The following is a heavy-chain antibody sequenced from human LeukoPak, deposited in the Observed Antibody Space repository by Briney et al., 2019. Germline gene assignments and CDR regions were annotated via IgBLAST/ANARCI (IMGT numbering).Heavy chain of an antibody. V-gene: IGHV3-21*01. CDR2: ISSSSSSYI. Sequence: GGSLRLSCAASGFTFSSYSMNWVRQAPGKGLEWVSSISSSSSSYIYYADSVKGRFTISRDNAKNSLYLQMNSLRAEDTAVYYCARDTQLLDAFDIWGQGTMVTVSS. D-gene: IGHD6-6*01. J-gene: IGHJ3*02. CDR1: GFTFSSYS. CDR3: ARDTQLLDAFDI.